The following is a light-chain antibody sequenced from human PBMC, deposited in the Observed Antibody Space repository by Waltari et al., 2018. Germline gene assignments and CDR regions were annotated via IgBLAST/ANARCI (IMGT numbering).Light chain of an antibody. CDR3: QQYVVIPWT. CDR1: TSVLYTSNNKNY. J-gene: IGKJ1*01. V-gene: IGKV4-1*01. Sequence: DIVMTQSPDSLAVSLGERAIIHCKSSTSVLYTSNNKNYLAWYQQKPGQPPKLLIYWASTRELGVPDRFSGSGSGTDFTLTINSLQAEDVAVYYCQQYVVIPWTFGQGTKVEVK. CDR2: WAS.